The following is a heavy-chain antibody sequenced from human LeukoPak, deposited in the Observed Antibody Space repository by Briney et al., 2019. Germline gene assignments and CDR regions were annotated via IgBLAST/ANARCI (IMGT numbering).Heavy chain of an antibody. D-gene: IGHD1-26*01. CDR2: ISSSSSTI. V-gene: IGHV3-48*01. Sequence: PGGSLRLSCAASGFTFSSYSMNWVRRAPGKGLEWVSYISSSSSTIYYAASVKGRFTISRDNAKNSLYLQMNSLRAEDTAVYYCARDGKLPDYWGQGTLVTVSS. J-gene: IGHJ4*02. CDR1: GFTFSSYS. CDR3: ARDGKLPDY.